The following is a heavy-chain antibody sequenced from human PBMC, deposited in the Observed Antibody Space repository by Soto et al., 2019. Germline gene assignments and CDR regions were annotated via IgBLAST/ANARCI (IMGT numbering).Heavy chain of an antibody. CDR2: TFPGNSET. Sequence: ESLKMSYNGSGYSCTNYWIGWVRQISGKGLDLMGITFPGNSETRYSPPFQGHVTISADKSISTAYLQWSSLKASDTALYYCARSRYYDTTGYYPFYYYYYGMDVWGQGTTVIVSS. J-gene: IGHJ6*02. CDR3: ARSRYYDTTGYYPFYYYYYGMDV. V-gene: IGHV5-51*01. CDR1: GYSCTNYW. D-gene: IGHD3-22*01.